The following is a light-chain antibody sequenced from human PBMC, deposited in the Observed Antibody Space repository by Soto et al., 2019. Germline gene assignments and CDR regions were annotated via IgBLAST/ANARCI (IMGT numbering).Light chain of an antibody. CDR1: SSDVGGYNY. J-gene: IGLJ1*01. V-gene: IGLV2-14*01. CDR3: SSYTRSSTPYV. Sequence: QSVLTQPASVSGSPGQSITISCTGTSSDVGGYNYVSWYQQHPGKAPKLMIYEVNNRPSGVSNRFSGSKSGNTASLTISGLXAEDEADYYCSSYTRSSTPYVFGTGTKVTLL. CDR2: EVN.